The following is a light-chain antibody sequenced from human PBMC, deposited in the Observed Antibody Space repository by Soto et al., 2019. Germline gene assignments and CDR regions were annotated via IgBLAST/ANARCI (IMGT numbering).Light chain of an antibody. CDR1: QGINSY. Sequence: IRMTQSPSSLSASVGDRISITCRASQGINSYVAWYQQKPGRSPTILIYAASTLESGVPSRFSGSGSDTDFTLTISGLQPEDAGIYYCQNYKSLSRRFGRAFGQGTKVEIK. V-gene: IGKV1-27*01. CDR3: QNYKSLSRRFGRA. J-gene: IGKJ1*01. CDR2: AAS.